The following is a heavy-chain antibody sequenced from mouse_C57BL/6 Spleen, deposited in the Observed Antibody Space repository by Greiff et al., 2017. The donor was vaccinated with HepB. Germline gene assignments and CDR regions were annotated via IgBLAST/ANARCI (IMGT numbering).Heavy chain of an antibody. D-gene: IGHD2-1*01. CDR3: ARSGGNYDYYAMDY. CDR2: IYPGSGNT. CDR1: GYSFTSYY. V-gene: IGHV1-66*01. Sequence: QVQLQQSGPELVKPGASVKISCKASGYSFTSYYIHWVKQRPGQGLEWIGWIYPGSGNTKYNEKFKGKATLTADTSSSTAYMQLSSLTSEDSAVYYCARSGGNYDYYAMDYWGQGTSVTVSS. J-gene: IGHJ4*01.